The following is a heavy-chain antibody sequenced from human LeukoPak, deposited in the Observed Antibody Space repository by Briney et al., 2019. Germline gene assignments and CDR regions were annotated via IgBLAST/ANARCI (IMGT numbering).Heavy chain of an antibody. CDR1: GYTFTSYG. D-gene: IGHD6-19*01. CDR3: AKGVRYSSLVQGDY. J-gene: IGHJ4*02. CDR2: ISAYNGNT. Sequence: ASVKVSCKASGYTFTSYGISWVRQAPGQGLEWMGWISAYNGNTNYAQKLQGRVTMTTDTSTSTAYMELRSLRAEDTAVYYCAKGVRYSSLVQGDYWGQGTLVTVSS. V-gene: IGHV1-18*01.